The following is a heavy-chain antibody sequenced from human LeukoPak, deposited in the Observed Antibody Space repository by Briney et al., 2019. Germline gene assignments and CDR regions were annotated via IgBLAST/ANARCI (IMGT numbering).Heavy chain of an antibody. CDR1: GFTFSSYS. V-gene: IGHV3-48*01. CDR3: ARVTQVGATTDDY. CDR2: ISSSTSTL. D-gene: IGHD1-26*01. J-gene: IGHJ4*02. Sequence: GGSLRLSCAASGFTFSSYSMNWGRQAPGKGLGGVSYISSSTSTLYYADSLKGLFTISRNNAKNSLYLQMNSLRAEDTAVYYCARVTQVGATTDDYWGQGALVTVSS.